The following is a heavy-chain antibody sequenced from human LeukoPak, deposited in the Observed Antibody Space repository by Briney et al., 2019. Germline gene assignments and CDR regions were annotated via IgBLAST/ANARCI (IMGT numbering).Heavy chain of an antibody. CDR2: ISGSGGST. Sequence: GGSLRLSCAVSGFTFSSYAVSRVRQAPGKGLEWVSAISGSGGSTYYADSVKGRFTISRDNSKNTLYLQMNSLRAEDTAVYYCAKVSWFHNPARVEDIVVVPAAIGGSHIDYWGQGTLVTVSS. CDR3: AKVSWFHNPARVEDIVVVPAAIGGSHIDY. CDR1: GFTFSSYA. D-gene: IGHD2-2*02. V-gene: IGHV3-23*01. J-gene: IGHJ4*02.